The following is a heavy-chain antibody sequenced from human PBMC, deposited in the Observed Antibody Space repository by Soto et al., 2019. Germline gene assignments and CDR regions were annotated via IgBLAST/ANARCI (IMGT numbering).Heavy chain of an antibody. CDR3: ARLAYSNFLGGLDS. CDR2: VGNDGINK. V-gene: IGHV3-33*01. J-gene: IGHJ5*01. D-gene: IGHD1-26*01. CDR1: GFIFSAYG. Sequence: QGHLVESGGGVVQPGGSLRLSCEASGFIFSAYGIHWVRQAPGRGLGWVAIVGNDGINKYYADSVKGRFTISRDNFKNTVDLQMNSLRVEDTAVYYCARLAYSNFLGGLDSWGQGTLVTASS.